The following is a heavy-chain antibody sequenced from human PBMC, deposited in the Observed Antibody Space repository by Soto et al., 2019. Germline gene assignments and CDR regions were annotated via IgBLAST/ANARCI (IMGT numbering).Heavy chain of an antibody. V-gene: IGHV3-23*01. Sequence: EVQLLESGGGLVQPGGSLRLSCAASGFTFSSYAMRWVRQAPGKGLEWVSAISGSGDSTYYADSVKGRFTISRDNSKNTLYVQMNSLRDEDTAVYYCARRGSGSYDAYWGQGTLVTVSS. CDR2: ISGSGDST. D-gene: IGHD1-26*01. J-gene: IGHJ4*02. CDR1: GFTFSSYA. CDR3: ARRGSGSYDAY.